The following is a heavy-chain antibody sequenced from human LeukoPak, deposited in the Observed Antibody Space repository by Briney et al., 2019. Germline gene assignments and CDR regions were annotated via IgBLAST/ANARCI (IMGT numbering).Heavy chain of an antibody. CDR1: GFTFSSYG. J-gene: IGHJ6*03. V-gene: IGHV3-30*02. D-gene: IGHD7-27*01. CDR2: IRYDGSDK. Sequence: GGSLRLSCAASGFTFSSYGMHWVRQAPGKGLEWVAFIRYDGSDKYYADSVKGRFTISRDNSKNTLYLQMNSLRAEDTAVYYCAKGVNWGYNSYFYMDVWGKGTTVTVSS. CDR3: AKGVNWGYNSYFYMDV.